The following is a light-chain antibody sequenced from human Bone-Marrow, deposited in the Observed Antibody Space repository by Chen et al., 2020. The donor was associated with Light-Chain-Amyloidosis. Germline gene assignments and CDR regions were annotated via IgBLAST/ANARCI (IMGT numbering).Light chain of an antibody. J-gene: IGLJ3*02. CDR3: KVWDRSSARPV. V-gene: IGLV3-21*02. CDR2: DDS. Sequence: SYVLTQPSSVSVAPGQTATIACGGNNIGSTSVHWYQQTPGQAPLLVVYDDSDRPSGIPERLSGSNAGNTATLTISRVEAGDEADYYCKVWDRSSARPVFGGGTQLTVL. CDR1: NIGSTS.